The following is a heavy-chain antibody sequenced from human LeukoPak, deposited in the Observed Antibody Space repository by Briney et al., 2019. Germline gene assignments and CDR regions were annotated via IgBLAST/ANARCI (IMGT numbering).Heavy chain of an antibody. CDR1: GSTFSSHS. CDR2: ISYDGSFK. J-gene: IGHJ4*02. CDR3: ARGGTCSNGVCYDFDY. Sequence: GGSLRLSCAASGSTFSSHSMHWVRQAPGKGLEWVAIISYDGSFKYYADSVKARFTISRDNSKNTLYLQMNSLRPEDTAVYYCARGGTCSNGVCYDFDYWGQGTLVTVSS. D-gene: IGHD2-8*01. V-gene: IGHV3-30-3*01.